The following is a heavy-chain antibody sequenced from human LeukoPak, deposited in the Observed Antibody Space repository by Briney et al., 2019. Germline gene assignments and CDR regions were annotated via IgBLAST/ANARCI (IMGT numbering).Heavy chain of an antibody. D-gene: IGHD3-3*01. CDR2: IYYSGST. Sequence: SETLSLTCTVSGGSISSGGYYWRWIRQHPGKGLEWIGNIYYSGSTYYNPSLKSRVTISVDTSKNQFSLKLSSVTAADTAVYYCARTLWSGYSTDWFDPWGQGTLVTVSS. CDR3: ARTLWSGYSTDWFDP. J-gene: IGHJ5*02. CDR1: GGSISSGGYY. V-gene: IGHV4-31*03.